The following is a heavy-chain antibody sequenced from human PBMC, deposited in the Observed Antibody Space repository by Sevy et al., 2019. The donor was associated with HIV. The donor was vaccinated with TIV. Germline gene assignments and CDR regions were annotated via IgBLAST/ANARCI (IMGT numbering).Heavy chain of an antibody. CDR2: IWFDGSNK. V-gene: IGHV3-30*02. Sequence: GGSLRLSCAASGFTFSTYSMHWVRQAPGKGLEWVALIWFDGSNKYYADSVKGRFTISRDNSKNTLYLQMNSLRADDTDVYYCAKAVSDSNYHYGLDVWGLGTTVTVSS. D-gene: IGHD6-19*01. J-gene: IGHJ6*02. CDR1: GFTFSTYS. CDR3: AKAVSDSNYHYGLDV.